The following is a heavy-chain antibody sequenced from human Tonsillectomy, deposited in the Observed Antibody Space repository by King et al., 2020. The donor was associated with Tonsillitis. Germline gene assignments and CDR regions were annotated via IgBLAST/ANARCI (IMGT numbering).Heavy chain of an antibody. V-gene: IGHV3-30-3*01. D-gene: IGHD3-10*01. Sequence: VQLVESGGGVVQPGRSLRLSCAASGFTFSSYGMHWARQAPGKGLEWVAVISYDGSNEYYADSVKGRFTISRDNSVNTLFLAMNSLRAEDTAVYYCARDFSYYFGSGSASPWGADYYYGMDVWGPGTTVTVSS. CDR3: ARDFSYYFGSGSASPWGADYYYGMDV. J-gene: IGHJ6*02. CDR1: GFTFSSYG. CDR2: ISYDGSNE.